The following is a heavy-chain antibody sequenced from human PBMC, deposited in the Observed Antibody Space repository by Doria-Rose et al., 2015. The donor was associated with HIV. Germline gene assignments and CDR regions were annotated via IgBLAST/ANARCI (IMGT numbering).Heavy chain of an antibody. CDR2: IFPAGER. CDR1: GVSLSSPGMG. D-gene: IGHD6-13*01. J-gene: IGHJ4*02. CDR3: ARIKSSRWYHKYYFDF. Sequence: QVTLKESGPVLVKPTETLTLTCTVSGVSLSSPGMGVSWIRQPPGKALEWLANIFPAGERSYKTSRKSRLTISRGTSKSQVFLTMTDMDPVDTATYYCARIKSSRWYHKYYFDFWGQGTLVIVSA. V-gene: IGHV2-26*01.